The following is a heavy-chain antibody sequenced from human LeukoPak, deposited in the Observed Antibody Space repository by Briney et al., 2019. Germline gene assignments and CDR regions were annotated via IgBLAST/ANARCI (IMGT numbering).Heavy chain of an antibody. CDR3: ARGILTDFDY. V-gene: IGHV1-2*04. CDR1: GYTFTSYD. CDR2: INPNSGGT. Sequence: ASVKVSCKASGYTFTSYDINWVRQAPGQGLEWMGWINPNSGGTNYAQKFQGWVTMTRDTSISTAYMELSRLRSDDTAVYYCARGILTDFDYWGQGTLVTVSS. D-gene: IGHD3-9*01. J-gene: IGHJ4*02.